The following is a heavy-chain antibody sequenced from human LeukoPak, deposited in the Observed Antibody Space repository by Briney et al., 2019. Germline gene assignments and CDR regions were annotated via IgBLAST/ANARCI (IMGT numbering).Heavy chain of an antibody. CDR2: IVPILSTT. CDR3: ARGPPPYTEGDLFYYYGLDV. Sequence: SVKVSCQASGGSFSNYAISWVRQPPGKGLEWMGGIVPILSTTNYARKFQGRVTMTAGESTSTAYKELSSLRSDDTAVYYCARGPPPYTEGDLFYYYGLDVWGQGTTVTVSS. J-gene: IGHJ6*02. D-gene: IGHD3-16*01. CDR1: GGSFSNYA. V-gene: IGHV1-69*01.